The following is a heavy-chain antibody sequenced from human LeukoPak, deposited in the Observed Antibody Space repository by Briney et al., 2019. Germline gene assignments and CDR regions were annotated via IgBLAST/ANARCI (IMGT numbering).Heavy chain of an antibody. CDR3: ARDGREQWLVPKDAFDI. Sequence: GGSLRLPCAASGFTFSSYGMHWVRQAPGKGLEWVAVIWYDGSNKYYADSVKGRFTISRDNSKNTLYLQMNSLRAEDTAVYYCARDGREQWLVPKDAFDIWGQGTMVTVSS. CDR2: IWYDGSNK. D-gene: IGHD6-19*01. CDR1: GFTFSSYG. V-gene: IGHV3-33*01. J-gene: IGHJ3*02.